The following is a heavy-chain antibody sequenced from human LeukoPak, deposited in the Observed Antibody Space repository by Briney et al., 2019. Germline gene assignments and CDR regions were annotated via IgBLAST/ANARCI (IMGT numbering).Heavy chain of an antibody. CDR1: VGTFSNYA. V-gene: IGHV1-69*01. CDR3: ARARQLGLFDY. D-gene: IGHD1-1*01. Sequence: SVTVSCRASVGTFSNYAISWVRQAPGQAREGVGEIIPIFGTANYTQKFQGRDTNHADESTHTAYITVSNERYEDTAVYYCARARQLGLFDYWGQGTLVTVSS. CDR2: IIPIFGTA. J-gene: IGHJ4*02.